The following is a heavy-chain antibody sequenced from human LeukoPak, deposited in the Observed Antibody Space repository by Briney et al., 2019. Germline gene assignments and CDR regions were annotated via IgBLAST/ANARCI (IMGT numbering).Heavy chain of an antibody. Sequence: GGSLRLSCAASGFTFSSYSMNWVRQAPGKGLEWVSSISSSSYIYYADSVKGRFTISRDNAKNSLYLQMNSLRAEDTAVYYCGLGYYDILTGYHSYYYYGMDVWGQGTTVTVSS. CDR1: GFTFSSYS. D-gene: IGHD3-9*01. CDR2: ISSSSYI. J-gene: IGHJ6*02. CDR3: GLGYYDILTGYHSYYYYGMDV. V-gene: IGHV3-21*01.